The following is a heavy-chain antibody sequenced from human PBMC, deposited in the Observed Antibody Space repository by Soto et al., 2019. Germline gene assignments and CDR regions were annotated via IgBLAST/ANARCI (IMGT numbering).Heavy chain of an antibody. Sequence: ASVKVSCKASGYTFISHGITWVRQAPGQGLEWMGWISAYNGNTNYAQKLQGRVTMTTDTSTSTAYMELRSLRSDDTAVYYCVVAAQPYYFDYWGQGTLVTVSS. V-gene: IGHV1-18*01. CDR2: ISAYNGNT. J-gene: IGHJ4*02. D-gene: IGHD2-15*01. CDR1: GYTFISHG. CDR3: VVAAQPYYFDY.